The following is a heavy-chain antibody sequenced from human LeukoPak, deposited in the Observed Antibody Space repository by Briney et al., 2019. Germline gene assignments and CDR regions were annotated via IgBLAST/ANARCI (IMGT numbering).Heavy chain of an antibody. CDR3: AREIQYSSGWYGGCDY. V-gene: IGHV3-21*01. CDR2: ISSSSSYI. D-gene: IGHD6-19*01. CDR1: GFTFSSYS. J-gene: IGHJ4*02. Sequence: GGSLRLSCAASGFTFSSYSMNWVRQAPGKGLEWVSSISSSSSYIYYADSVKGRSTISRDNAKNSLYLQMNSLRAEDTAVYYCAREIQYSSGWYGGCDYWGQGTLVTVSS.